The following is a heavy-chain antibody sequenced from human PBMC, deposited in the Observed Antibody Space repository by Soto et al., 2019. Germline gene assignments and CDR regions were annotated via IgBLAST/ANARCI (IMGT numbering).Heavy chain of an antibody. CDR1: GFTSSSYA. CDR3: VRRLTTTVTAMGY. Sequence: QVQLEESGGGLVQPGMSLRLSCKGPGFTSSSYAIQWVRQAPGKRLEWVAAISDDGTNKHTADSVKGRFTISRDNSRNTVYLQVNSLRVEDTAVYYCVRRLTTTVTAMGYWCQGNPVTVSS. D-gene: IGHD4-17*01. V-gene: IGHV3-30-3*01. J-gene: IGHJ4*02. CDR2: ISDDGTNK.